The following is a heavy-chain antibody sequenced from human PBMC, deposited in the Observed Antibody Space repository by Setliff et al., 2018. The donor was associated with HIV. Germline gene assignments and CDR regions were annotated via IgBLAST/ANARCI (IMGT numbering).Heavy chain of an antibody. V-gene: IGHV4-31*03. Sequence: LSLTCTVSGGSISSGGYYWSWIRQHPGKGLEWIGYIYYSGRTYYNPSLKSRVTISVDTSEIQFSLKLSSVTAADTAVYYCARYCGGDCYPSAYYMDVWGKGTTVTVSS. CDR2: IYYSGRT. CDR1: GGSISSGGYY. J-gene: IGHJ6*03. CDR3: ARYCGGDCYPSAYYMDV. D-gene: IGHD2-21*01.